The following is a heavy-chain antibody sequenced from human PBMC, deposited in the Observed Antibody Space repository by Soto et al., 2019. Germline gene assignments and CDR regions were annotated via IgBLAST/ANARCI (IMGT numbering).Heavy chain of an antibody. CDR3: ARDPSVVVVAATPYYYYGMDV. D-gene: IGHD2-15*01. V-gene: IGHV3-7*01. J-gene: IGHJ6*02. CDR2: IKQDGSEK. CDR1: GFTFSSYW. Sequence: VQLVESGGGLVQPGGSLRLSCAASGFTFSSYWMSWVRQAPGKGLEWVANIKQDGSEKYYVDSVKGRFTISRDNAKNSLYLQMNSLRAEDTAVYYCARDPSVVVVAATPYYYYGMDVWGQGTTVTVSS.